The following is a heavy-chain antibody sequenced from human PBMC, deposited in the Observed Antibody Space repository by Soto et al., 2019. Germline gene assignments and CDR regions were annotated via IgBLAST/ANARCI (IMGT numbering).Heavy chain of an antibody. Sequence: QVQLVESGGGVVQPGRSLRLSCAASGFTFSSYAMHWVRQAPGKGLEWVAVISYDGSNKYYADSVKGRFTISRDNSKNTLYLQMNSLRAEDTAVYYCASDQWLVLPDYWGQGTLVTVSS. CDR2: ISYDGSNK. J-gene: IGHJ4*02. CDR3: ASDQWLVLPDY. CDR1: GFTFSSYA. D-gene: IGHD6-19*01. V-gene: IGHV3-30-3*01.